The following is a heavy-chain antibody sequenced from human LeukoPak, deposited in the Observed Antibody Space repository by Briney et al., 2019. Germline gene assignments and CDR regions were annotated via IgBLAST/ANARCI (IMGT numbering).Heavy chain of an antibody. CDR2: ISYDGSNK. Sequence: GGFLRLSCAASEFTFSSYAMHWVRQAPGKGLEWVAVISYDGSNKYYADSVKGRFTISRDNSKNTLYLQMNSLRAEDTAVYYCAREESKWELFPGLDYWGQGTLVTVSS. J-gene: IGHJ4*02. CDR3: AREESKWELFPGLDY. V-gene: IGHV3-30-3*01. CDR1: EFTFSSYA. D-gene: IGHD1-26*01.